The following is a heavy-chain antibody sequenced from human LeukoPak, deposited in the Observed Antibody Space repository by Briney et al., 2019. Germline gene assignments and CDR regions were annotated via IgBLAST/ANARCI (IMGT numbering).Heavy chain of an antibody. CDR2: ITSSSSTI. CDR3: ASDRIC. CDR1: GFTFSTCS. V-gene: IGHV3-48*01. Sequence: GGSLILSCAASGFTFSTCSMNRVRQAPGKGLEWISYITSSSSTIYYADSVKGRFTISRDNAKNSLYLQMTSLRAEDTAVYYCASDRICWGQGTLATVSS. D-gene: IGHD2-15*01. J-gene: IGHJ4*02.